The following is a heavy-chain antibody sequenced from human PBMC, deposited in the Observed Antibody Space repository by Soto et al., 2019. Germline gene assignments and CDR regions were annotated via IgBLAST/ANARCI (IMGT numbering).Heavy chain of an antibody. V-gene: IGHV4-59*01. CDR1: GGSISSYY. CDR2: IYYSGST. Sequence: LSLTCTVSGGSISSYYWSWIRQPPGKGLEWIGYIYYSGSTNYNPSLKSRVTISVDTSKNQFSLKLSSVTAADTAVYYCARESYYGSGATVVGYWGLGTLVTVSS. J-gene: IGHJ4*02. CDR3: ARESYYGSGATVVGY. D-gene: IGHD3-10*01.